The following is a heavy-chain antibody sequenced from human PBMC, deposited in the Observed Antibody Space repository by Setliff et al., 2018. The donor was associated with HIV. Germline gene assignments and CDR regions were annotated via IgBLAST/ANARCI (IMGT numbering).Heavy chain of an antibody. CDR1: GYSFINYG. J-gene: IGHJ5*02. CDR3: ARARLQGIVTAVGPRDNCLDP. V-gene: IGHV1-18*01. D-gene: IGHD1-26*01. Sequence: ASVKVSCKASGYSFINYGISWVRQAPGQGLEWMGWISAYNGNTDYAPRLLGRVTMTTDTSTSTAYMELRSLSFDDTAVYYCARARLQGIVTAVGPRDNCLDPWGQGTRVTAPQ. CDR2: ISAYNGNT.